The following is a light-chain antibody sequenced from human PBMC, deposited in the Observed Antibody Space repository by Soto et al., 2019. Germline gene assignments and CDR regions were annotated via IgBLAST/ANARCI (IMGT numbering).Light chain of an antibody. V-gene: IGKV3-11*01. CDR3: QQYGSSPQT. Sequence: EIVLTQSPATLSLSKEERATLSCRASQSVRTYLAWYQQKPGQAPRLLIYDALHRATDIPARFSGSGSGTDFTLTISRLETEDFAVFYCQQYGSSPQTFGQGTKVDIK. CDR2: DAL. CDR1: QSVRTY. J-gene: IGKJ1*01.